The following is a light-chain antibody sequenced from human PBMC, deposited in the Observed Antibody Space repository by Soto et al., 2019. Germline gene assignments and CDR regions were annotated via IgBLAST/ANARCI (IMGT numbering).Light chain of an antibody. Sequence: QSVLTQPASVSGSPGQSITIPCTGTSSDVGGYNYVSWYQQHPGKAPKLMIYEVSNRPSGVSNRFSGSKSGNTTSLTISGLQAEDEADYYCSSYTSSSTLPYVFGTGTKLTVL. CDR3: SSYTSSSTLPYV. CDR1: SSDVGGYNY. J-gene: IGLJ1*01. V-gene: IGLV2-14*01. CDR2: EVS.